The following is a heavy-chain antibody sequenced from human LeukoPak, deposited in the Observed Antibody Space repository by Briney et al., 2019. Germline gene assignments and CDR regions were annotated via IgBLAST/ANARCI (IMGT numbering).Heavy chain of an antibody. D-gene: IGHD6-6*01. CDR1: GFTFSGYS. Sequence: GGSLRLSCAASGFTFSGYSMNWVRQAPGKGLEWVSSIRSTSSYIYYADSVKGRFTISRDNAKNSLYLQMNSLRAEDTAVYYCARDSSSSYFYYYGMDVWGQGTTVTVSS. J-gene: IGHJ6*02. V-gene: IGHV3-21*01. CDR2: IRSTSSYI. CDR3: ARDSSSSYFYYYGMDV.